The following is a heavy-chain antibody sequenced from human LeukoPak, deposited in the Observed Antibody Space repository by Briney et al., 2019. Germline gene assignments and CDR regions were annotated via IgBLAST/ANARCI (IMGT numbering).Heavy chain of an antibody. J-gene: IGHJ4*02. D-gene: IGHD3-3*01. CDR2: INHSGST. Sequence: PSETLSLTCAVYGGSFSGYYWSWIRQPPGKGLEWIGEINHSGSTNYNPSLKSRVTISVDTSKNQFSLELSSVTAADTAVYYCARAIFGVVIDYWGQGTLVTVSS. V-gene: IGHV4-34*01. CDR3: ARAIFGVVIDY. CDR1: GGSFSGYY.